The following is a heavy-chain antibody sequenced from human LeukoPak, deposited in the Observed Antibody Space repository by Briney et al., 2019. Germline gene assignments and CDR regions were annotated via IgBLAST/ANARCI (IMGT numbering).Heavy chain of an antibody. Sequence: GGSLRLSCAASGFTFSTYSMNWVRQAPGKGLEWVSSISSNNRYIYYADSVKGRFTISRDNAKNSLYLQMNSLRAEDTAVYYCAKEVAGSGSYWGQGTLVTVSS. CDR1: GFTFSTYS. CDR3: AKEVAGSGSY. J-gene: IGHJ4*02. CDR2: ISSNNRYI. V-gene: IGHV3-21*04. D-gene: IGHD6-19*01.